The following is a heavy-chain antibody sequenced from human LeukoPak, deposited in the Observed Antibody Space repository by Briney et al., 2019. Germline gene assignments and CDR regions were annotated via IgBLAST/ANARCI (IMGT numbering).Heavy chain of an antibody. D-gene: IGHD2-2*01. CDR3: ARGIGLGYCSSTSCYFYNWFDP. V-gene: IGHV1-8*01. Sequence: ASVKVSCKASGYTFTSYDINWVRQATGQGLEWMGWMNPNSGNTGYAQKFQGRVTMTRNTSISTAYMELSSLRSEDTAVYYCARGIGLGYCSSTSCYFYNWFDPWGRGTLVTVSS. CDR1: GYTFTSYD. J-gene: IGHJ5*02. CDR2: MNPNSGNT.